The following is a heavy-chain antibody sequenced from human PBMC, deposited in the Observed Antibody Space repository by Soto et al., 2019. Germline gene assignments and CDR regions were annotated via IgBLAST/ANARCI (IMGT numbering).Heavy chain of an antibody. CDR3: ARGVAGPLHWFDP. J-gene: IGHJ5*02. CDR2: INAGNGNT. D-gene: IGHD6-19*01. CDR1: GSTFTSYA. V-gene: IGHV1-3*01. Sequence: ASVKVSCKAPGSTFTSYAMHWVRQSPGKRLEWMGWINAGNGNTKYSQKFQGRVTITRDTSASTAYMELSSLRSDDTAVYYCARGVAGPLHWFDPWGQGTLVTVSS.